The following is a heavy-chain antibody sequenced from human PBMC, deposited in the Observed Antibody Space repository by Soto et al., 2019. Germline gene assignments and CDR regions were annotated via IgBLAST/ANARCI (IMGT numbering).Heavy chain of an antibody. J-gene: IGHJ5*02. CDR2: ISSSSSYI. CDR3: ARTYGSGSYSTP. Sequence: EVQLVESGGGLVKPGGSLRLSCAASGFTFSSYSMNWVRQAPGKGLEWVSSISSSSSYIYYADSVKGRFTIPRDNAKNSLYLQMNSLRADDTAVYYCARTYGSGSYSTPWGQGTLVTVSS. D-gene: IGHD3-10*01. V-gene: IGHV3-21*01. CDR1: GFTFSSYS.